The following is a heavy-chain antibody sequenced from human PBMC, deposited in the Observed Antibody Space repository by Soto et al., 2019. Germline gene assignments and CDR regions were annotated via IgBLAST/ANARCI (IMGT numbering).Heavy chain of an antibody. CDR3: VRLIGNSWLDF. CDR2: TYYRSRWYN. J-gene: IGHJ5*01. V-gene: IGHV6-1*01. CDR1: GDSVSSSSVT. D-gene: IGHD1-26*01. Sequence: QVQLQESGPGLVRPSQTLSLTCDISGDSVSSSSVTWNWIRQSPSRGLEWLGRTYYRSRWYNDYAESVKXRXXXNXXTSKNQFSLHLNSVTPDDTAVYYCVRLIGNSWLDFWGQGTLVTVSS.